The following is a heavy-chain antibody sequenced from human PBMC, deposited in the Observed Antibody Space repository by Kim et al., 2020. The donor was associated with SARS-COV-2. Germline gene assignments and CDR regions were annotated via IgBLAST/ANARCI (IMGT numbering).Heavy chain of an antibody. Sequence: SETLSLTCTVSGDSIITNRYYWSWIRQHPGKGLEWIGYIFYSGTTYYNPSLKSRVTISVDTSKNQFSLKLNSVTAADTAVYYCARDPPDQTAAWGQGALVTVSS. V-gene: IGHV4-31*03. D-gene: IGHD6-13*01. CDR1: GDSIITNRYY. CDR2: IFYSGTT. J-gene: IGHJ1*01. CDR3: ARDPPDQTAA.